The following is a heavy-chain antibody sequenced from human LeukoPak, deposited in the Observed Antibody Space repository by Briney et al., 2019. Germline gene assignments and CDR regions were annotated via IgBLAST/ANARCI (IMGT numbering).Heavy chain of an antibody. CDR3: TTDWVPASRGYYYYMDV. J-gene: IGHJ6*03. V-gene: IGHV3-23*01. CDR1: GFTFTTYG. CDR2: ISGSGSHT. D-gene: IGHD2-2*01. Sequence: GGSLRLSCAASGFTFTTYGMNWVRQAPGKGLEWVSSISGSGSHTYYADSVKGRLTTSRDNSKNTLYLQMNSLTAEDTAVYYCTTDWVPASRGYYYYMDVWGKGTTVTVSS.